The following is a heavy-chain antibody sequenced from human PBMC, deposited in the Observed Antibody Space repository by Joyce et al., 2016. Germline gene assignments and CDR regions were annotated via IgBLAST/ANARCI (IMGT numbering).Heavy chain of an antibody. CDR1: GGNFYAYT. CDR2: IRPIVVVA. Sequence: VQLVQSGAEVKKPGPSVKVSCKVSGGNFYAYTITWVRQSPGQGLEWMGRIRPIVVVANYGRKCRGRGALTADKSTATAYLELNSLRLDDTAMFFCTRGRIEYSKTFNAYDIWGQGTMVTVSS. CDR3: TRGRIEYSKTFNAYDI. D-gene: IGHD2/OR15-2a*01. J-gene: IGHJ3*02. V-gene: IGHV1-69*04.